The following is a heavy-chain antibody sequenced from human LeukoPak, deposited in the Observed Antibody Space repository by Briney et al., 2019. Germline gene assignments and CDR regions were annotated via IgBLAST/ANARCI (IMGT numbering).Heavy chain of an antibody. D-gene: IGHD3-22*01. CDR2: IKEDGSEK. V-gene: IGHV3-7*01. J-gene: IGHJ4*02. Sequence: GGSLRLSCAASGFTFSTYWMSWVRQAPGKGLEWVADIKEDGSEKYYGDSVKGRFTISRDNAKNSLYLQMNSLRAEDTAVYYCARDSSGYQWGQGTLVTVSS. CDR3: ARDSSGYQ. CDR1: GFTFSTYW.